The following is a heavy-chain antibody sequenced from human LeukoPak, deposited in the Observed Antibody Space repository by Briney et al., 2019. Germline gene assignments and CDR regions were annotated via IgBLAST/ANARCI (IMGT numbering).Heavy chain of an antibody. D-gene: IGHD1-26*01. CDR1: GFTFSSYG. V-gene: IGHV3-30*02. CDR3: AKGQSGSYYGDDAFDI. CDR2: IRYDGSNK. J-gene: IGHJ3*02. Sequence: GGSLRLSCAASGFTFSSYGMHWVRQAPGKGLEWVAFIRYDGSNKYYADSVKGRFTISRDNSKNTLYLQMNSLRAEDTAVYYCAKGQSGSYYGDDAFDIWGQGTMVTVSS.